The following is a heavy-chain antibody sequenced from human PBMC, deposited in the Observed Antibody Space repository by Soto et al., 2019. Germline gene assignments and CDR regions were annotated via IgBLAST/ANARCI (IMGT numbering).Heavy chain of an antibody. CDR2: LYWDDDK. J-gene: IGHJ6*02. CDR1: GFSLNTRGVG. CDR3: THRDSSTMFYGVDV. V-gene: IGHV2-5*02. Sequence: QVTLKESGPTLVKPTQTLTLTCTFSGFSLNTRGVGVGWIRQPPGKALEWLALLYWDDDKRYSPSLKSRLTITKDTSKNHVVLTMTNMDPVDTATYYCTHRDSSTMFYGVDVWGQGTTVTVSS. D-gene: IGHD3-10*02.